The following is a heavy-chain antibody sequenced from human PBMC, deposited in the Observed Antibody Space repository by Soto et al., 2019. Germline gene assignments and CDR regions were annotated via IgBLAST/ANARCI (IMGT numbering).Heavy chain of an antibody. CDR3: VTAPRAGLASRHFDY. V-gene: IGHV4-4*02. CDR2: IYHNGAT. CDR1: GGSISSINW. J-gene: IGHJ4*02. Sequence: ASETLSLTCAVSGGSISSINWWSWVRQAPGKGLEWIGEIYHNGATNYNPSVKSRVTISIDKSKNQFSLSLTSMMAADTAVYYCVTAPRAGLASRHFDYWGQGTLVTVSS. D-gene: IGHD5-18*01.